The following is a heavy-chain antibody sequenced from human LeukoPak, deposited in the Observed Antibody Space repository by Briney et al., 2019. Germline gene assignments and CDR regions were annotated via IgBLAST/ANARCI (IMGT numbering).Heavy chain of an antibody. CDR3: ARQPHLYSGSWYDYFDY. J-gene: IGHJ4*02. CDR2: IIPILGIA. CDR1: GGTFSSYA. D-gene: IGHD6-13*01. V-gene: IGHV1-69*04. Sequence: SVKVSCKASGGTFSSYAISWVRQAPGQGLEWMGRIIPILGIANYAQKFQGRVTITADKSTSTAYMGLSSLRSEDTAVYYCARQPHLYSGSWYDYFDYWGQGTLVTVSS.